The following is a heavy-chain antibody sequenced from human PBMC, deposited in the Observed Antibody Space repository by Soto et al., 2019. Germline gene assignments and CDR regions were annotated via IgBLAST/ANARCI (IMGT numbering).Heavy chain of an antibody. CDR2: INPNSGGT. D-gene: IGHD3-3*01. CDR3: ARDGALRFLGNAWFGAVYYYYYGMDV. J-gene: IGHJ6*02. Sequence: ASVKVSCKASGYTFTGYYMHWVRQAPGQGLEWMGWINPNSGGTNYAQKFQGWVTMTRDTSISTAYMELSRLRSDDTAVYYCARDGALRFLGNAWFGAVYYYYYGMDVWGQGTTVTVSS. V-gene: IGHV1-2*04. CDR1: GYTFTGYY.